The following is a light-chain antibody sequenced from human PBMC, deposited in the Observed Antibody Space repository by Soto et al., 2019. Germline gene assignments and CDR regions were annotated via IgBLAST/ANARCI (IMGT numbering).Light chain of an antibody. CDR1: SSDVGSYDY. CDR2: EVS. Sequence: SVLTQTASVSGSPGQSITISCTGTSSDVGSYDYVSWYQHHAGKAPKLMIYEVSIRPSGVSNRFSASKSGNTASLTISGLQAEGEADYYCCSYATSSTFVFGTGTKVTVL. V-gene: IGLV2-14*01. J-gene: IGLJ1*01. CDR3: CSYATSSTFV.